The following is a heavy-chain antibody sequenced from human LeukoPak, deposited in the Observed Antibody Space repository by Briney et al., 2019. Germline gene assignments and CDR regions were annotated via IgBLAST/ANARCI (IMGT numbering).Heavy chain of an antibody. CDR1: GFTFSSYG. V-gene: IGHV3-30*02. CDR2: IRYDGSNK. J-gene: IGHJ4*02. CDR3: ARGIAARNSPLGY. D-gene: IGHD6-6*01. Sequence: GGSLRLSCAASGFTFSSYGMHWVRQAPGKGLEWVAFIRYDGSNKYYADSVKGRFTISRDNSKNTLYLQMNSLRAEDTAVYYCARGIAARNSPLGYWGQGTLVTVSS.